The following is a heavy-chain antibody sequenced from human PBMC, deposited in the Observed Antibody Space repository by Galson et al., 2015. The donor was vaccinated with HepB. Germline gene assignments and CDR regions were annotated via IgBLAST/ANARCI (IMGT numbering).Heavy chain of an antibody. CDR1: GFSFSTYG. Sequence: SLRLSCAASGFSFSTYGMHWVRQAPGKGLEWVAVISYDGSNKYYTESVKGRFTISRDNSKSTLFLQMDSLRGEDTAVYYCAKAPRCTGAICYTEMDVWGKGTTVTVSS. D-gene: IGHD2-8*02. CDR3: AKAPRCTGAICYTEMDV. CDR2: ISYDGSNK. V-gene: IGHV3-30*18. J-gene: IGHJ6*04.